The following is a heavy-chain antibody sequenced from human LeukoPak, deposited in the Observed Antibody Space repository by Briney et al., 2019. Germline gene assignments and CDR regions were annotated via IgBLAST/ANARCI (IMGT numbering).Heavy chain of an antibody. CDR1: GFTFSIYT. Sequence: PGGSLRLSCAASGFTFSIYTMSWVRQAPGKGLEWVSAINDSGFGTYYADSVKGRFTISRDNSKNTLYLQMNSLRAEDTAIYYCAKGTYCDGGACPPGIYYYYYMDVWGKGTTVTVSS. V-gene: IGHV3-23*01. CDR3: AKGTYCDGGACPPGIYYYYYMDV. D-gene: IGHD2-8*02. J-gene: IGHJ6*03. CDR2: INDSGFGT.